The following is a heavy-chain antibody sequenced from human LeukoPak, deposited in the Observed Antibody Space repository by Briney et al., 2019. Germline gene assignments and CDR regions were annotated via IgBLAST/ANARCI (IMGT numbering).Heavy chain of an antibody. CDR1: GFTFSSYG. Sequence: GRSLRLSCAASGFTFSSYGMHWVRQAPGKGLEWVAVIWYDGSNKYYADSVKGRFTISRDNSKNTLYLQMNSLRAEDTAVYYCARDPPLSGYSRGYFDLWGRGTLVTVSS. J-gene: IGHJ2*01. CDR2: IWYDGSNK. D-gene: IGHD5-18*01. V-gene: IGHV3-33*01. CDR3: ARDPPLSGYSRGYFDL.